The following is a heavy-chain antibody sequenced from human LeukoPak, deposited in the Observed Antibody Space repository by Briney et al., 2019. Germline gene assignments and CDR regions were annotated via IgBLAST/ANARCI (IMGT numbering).Heavy chain of an antibody. CDR2: IYYSGST. Sequence: SETLSLTCTVSGGSTNNSTYYWAWIRQSPGKGLEWIGSIYYSGSTYYNPSLKSRVTISIDTSRNQFSLRLNSVTAADTAVYYCARDPDPYCSSTSCPAAFDIWGQGTMVTVSS. V-gene: IGHV4-39*07. D-gene: IGHD2-2*01. J-gene: IGHJ3*02. CDR3: ARDPDPYCSSTSCPAAFDI. CDR1: GGSTNNSTYY.